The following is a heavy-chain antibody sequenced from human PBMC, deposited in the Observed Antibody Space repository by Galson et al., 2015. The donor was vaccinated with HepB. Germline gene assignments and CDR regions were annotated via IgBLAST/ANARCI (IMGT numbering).Heavy chain of an antibody. V-gene: IGHV3-48*01. CDR2: ISSSSSTI. CDR1: GFTFSSYS. D-gene: IGHD3-22*01. Sequence: SLRLSCAASGFTFSSYSMNWVRQAPGKGLEWVSYISSSSSTIYYADFVNGRFTISRDNAKNSLYLQMNSLRAEDTAVYYCARHLYYDTTGYYEGYFDYWGQGTPVTVSS. J-gene: IGHJ4*02. CDR3: ARHLYYDTTGYYEGYFDY.